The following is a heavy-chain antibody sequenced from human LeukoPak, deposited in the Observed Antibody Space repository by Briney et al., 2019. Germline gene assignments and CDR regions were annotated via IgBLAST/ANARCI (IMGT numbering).Heavy chain of an antibody. CDR3: ARDLGSAMASGVGYYYYYGMDV. CDR2: IYGGGST. V-gene: IGHV3-66*01. Sequence: GGSLRLSCAASGFTVSSNYMSWVRQAPGKGLEWVSVIYGGGSTYYADSVKGRFTISRDNSKNTLYLQMNSLRAEDTAVYYCARDLGSAMASGVGYYYYYGMDVWGQGTTVTVSS. D-gene: IGHD5-18*01. CDR1: GFTVSSNY. J-gene: IGHJ6*02.